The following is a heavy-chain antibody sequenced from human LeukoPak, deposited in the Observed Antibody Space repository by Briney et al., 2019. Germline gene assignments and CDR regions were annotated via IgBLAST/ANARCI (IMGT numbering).Heavy chain of an antibody. CDR2: INTDGNRT. CDR1: GFTFSDFW. Sequence: GGSLRLSCAASGFTFSDFWMHWVRQVPGKGLVWVSRINTDGNRTTYADSVKGRFTISRDNAKNTLYPQMNSLRAEDTALYYCAKDIGSGSSYDAFDIWGQGTMVTVSS. D-gene: IGHD3-10*01. V-gene: IGHV3-74*03. J-gene: IGHJ3*02. CDR3: AKDIGSGSSYDAFDI.